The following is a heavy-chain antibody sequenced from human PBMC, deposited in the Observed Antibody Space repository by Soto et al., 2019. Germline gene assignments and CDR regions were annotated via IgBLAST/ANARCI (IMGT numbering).Heavy chain of an antibody. J-gene: IGHJ3*02. CDR1: GGSISSYY. CDR3: ARLYGLDAFDI. V-gene: IGHV4-59*08. Sequence: SETLSLTCTVSGGSISSYYWSWIRQPPGKGLEWIGYIYYSGSTNYNPSLKSRVTISVDASKNQFSLKLSSVTASDTAVYYCARLYGLDAFDIWGQGTMVTVSS. D-gene: IGHD3-16*02. CDR2: IYYSGST.